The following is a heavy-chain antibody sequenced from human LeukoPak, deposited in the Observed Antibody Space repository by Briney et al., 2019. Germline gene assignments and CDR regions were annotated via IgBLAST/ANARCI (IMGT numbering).Heavy chain of an antibody. D-gene: IGHD3-9*01. CDR1: GGSFSGYY. V-gene: IGHV4-34*01. Sequence: SETLSLTCAVYGGSFSGYYWSWIRQPPGKGLEWIGEINHSESTNYNPSLKSRVTISVDTSKNQFSLKLSSVTAADTAVYYCARTRVGGDYYDILTGYYDAFDIWGQGTMVTVSS. CDR3: ARTRVGGDYYDILTGYYDAFDI. CDR2: INHSEST. J-gene: IGHJ3*02.